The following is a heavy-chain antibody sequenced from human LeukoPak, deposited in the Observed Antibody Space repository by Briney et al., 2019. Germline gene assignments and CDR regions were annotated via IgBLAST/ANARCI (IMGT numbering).Heavy chain of an antibody. CDR2: IHYSGSI. CDR1: GGSISTFY. V-gene: IGHV4-59*08. CDR3: ATGGYTGYDLPY. Sequence: RTSETLSLTCTVSGGSISTFYWSWIRQPPGKGLEWIGYIHYSGSINYNPSLKSRFTISVDTSKNQFSLKLSSVTAADTAVYYCATGGYTGYDLPYWGQGTLVTVSS. D-gene: IGHD5-12*01. J-gene: IGHJ4*02.